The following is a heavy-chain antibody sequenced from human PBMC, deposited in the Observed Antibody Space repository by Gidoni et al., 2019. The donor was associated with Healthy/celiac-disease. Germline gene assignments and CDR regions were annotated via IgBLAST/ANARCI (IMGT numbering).Heavy chain of an antibody. CDR1: GLTFGDYA. CDR3: TSNHDYGDFEMAFDI. Sequence: VQLVESGGGLVQPGRPLRLSCTAAGLTFGDYAMRWFRQAPGKGLEWVGFIRSKAYGGPTEYAASVKGRLTNSRDDSKSIAYLQMNSLKTEDTAVYYCTSNHDYGDFEMAFDIWGQGTMVTVSS. D-gene: IGHD4-17*01. CDR2: IRSKAYGGPT. J-gene: IGHJ3*02. V-gene: IGHV3-49*03.